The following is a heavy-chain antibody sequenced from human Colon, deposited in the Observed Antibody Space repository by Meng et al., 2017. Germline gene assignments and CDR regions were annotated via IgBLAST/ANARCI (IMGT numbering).Heavy chain of an antibody. CDR1: GASFTIGGYY. CDR2: IYYTGSS. CDR3: ARDGPGKRLSS. J-gene: IGHJ5*02. V-gene: IGHV4-31*03. Sequence: QGQLRESGPGLGKPSQTLSLTCTVSGASFTIGGYYWTWIRQRPGKGLEWIGYIYYTGSSYYHPSLKSRLTISVDRSKSLFSLNLTSVTAADTAVYFCARDGPGKRLSSWGPGKLVTVSS.